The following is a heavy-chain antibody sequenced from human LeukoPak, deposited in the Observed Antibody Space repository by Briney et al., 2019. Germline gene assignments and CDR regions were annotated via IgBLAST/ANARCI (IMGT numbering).Heavy chain of an antibody. CDR3: AKDRVVRYYYGSGSCYDY. D-gene: IGHD3-10*01. J-gene: IGHJ4*02. Sequence: GGSLRLSCSASGFTFTSYAMTWVRQAPGKGLEWVSAISGSGGTTYYADSEKGRFTISRDNSKNTLYLQMNSLRAEDTAVYYCAKDRVVRYYYGSGSCYDYWGQGTLVTVSS. CDR1: GFTFTSYA. CDR2: ISGSGGTT. V-gene: IGHV3-23*01.